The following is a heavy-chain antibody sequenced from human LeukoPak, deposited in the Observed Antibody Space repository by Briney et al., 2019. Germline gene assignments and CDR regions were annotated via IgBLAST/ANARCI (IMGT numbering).Heavy chain of an antibody. CDR2: IKSKTDGGTT. CDR1: GFMFSGSA. CDR3: TNYIHGYLGY. D-gene: IGHD5-18*01. V-gene: IGHV3-15*01. J-gene: IGHJ4*02. Sequence: PGGSLKLSCAASGFMFSGSAMHWVRQASGKGLEWVGRIKSKTDGGTTDYAAPVKGRFTISRDDSKNTLYLQMNSLKTEDTAVYYCTNYIHGYLGYWGQGTLVTVSS.